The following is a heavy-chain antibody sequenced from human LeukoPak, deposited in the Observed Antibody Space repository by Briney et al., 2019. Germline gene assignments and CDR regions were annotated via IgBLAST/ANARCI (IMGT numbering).Heavy chain of an antibody. D-gene: IGHD1-26*01. CDR1: GFSFSTYG. Sequence: PGGSLRLSCAASGFSFSTYGMNWVRQAPGKGLQWVSSISNNGGGTFCVESVRGRFTISRDNSKNTLYLHMSSLRADDTAIYFCAKVVGGTYTPDYWGQGTLVTVSS. V-gene: IGHV3-23*01. CDR3: AKVVGGTYTPDY. J-gene: IGHJ4*02. CDR2: ISNNGGGT.